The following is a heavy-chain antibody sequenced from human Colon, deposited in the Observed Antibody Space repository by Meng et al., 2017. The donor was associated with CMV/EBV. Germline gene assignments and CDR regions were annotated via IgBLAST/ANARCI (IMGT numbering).Heavy chain of an antibody. Sequence: SGFTFCTFALSWFRPAPGKVLEWVSTILGRGFGTYYAASVKGRFTISRDNSKNTLYLQMNSLSADDTAVYYCAKDRISSTRGLFDYWGQGTLVTVSS. CDR2: ILGRGFGT. D-gene: IGHD2-2*01. CDR1: GFTFCTFA. CDR3: AKDRISSTRGLFDY. J-gene: IGHJ4*02. V-gene: IGHV3-23*01.